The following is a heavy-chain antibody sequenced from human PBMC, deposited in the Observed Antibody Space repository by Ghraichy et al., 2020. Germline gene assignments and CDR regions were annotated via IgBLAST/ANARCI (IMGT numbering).Heavy chain of an antibody. CDR3: ARNIVVVPADAFDI. CDR2: IYYRGST. Sequence: SETLSLTCTVSGGSISSSSYYWGWIRQPPGKGLEWIGRIYYRGSTYYNPSLKSRVTISVDTSKNQFSLKLSSVTAADTTVYYCARNIVVVPADAFDIWGQGTMVTVSS. CDR1: GGSISSSSYY. D-gene: IGHD2-2*01. V-gene: IGHV4-39*07. J-gene: IGHJ3*02.